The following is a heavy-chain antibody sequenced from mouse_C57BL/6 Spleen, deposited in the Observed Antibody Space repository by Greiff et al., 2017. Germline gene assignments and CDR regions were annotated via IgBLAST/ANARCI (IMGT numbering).Heavy chain of an antibody. CDR2: IDPEDGET. CDR3: AISGYYGSSFTHFDC. V-gene: IGHV14-2*01. D-gene: IGHD1-1*01. Sequence: EVQLQQSGAELVKPGASVKLSCTASGFNFKDYYMHWVKQRPEQGLEWIGRIDPEDGETNYAPKFQGKATLTADTSSNTAYLQLSSLTSEDTAVYYCAISGYYGSSFTHFDCWGQGTTLTVSS. J-gene: IGHJ2*01. CDR1: GFNFKDYY.